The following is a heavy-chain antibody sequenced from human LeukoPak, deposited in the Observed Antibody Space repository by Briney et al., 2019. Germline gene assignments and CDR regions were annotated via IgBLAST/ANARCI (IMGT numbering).Heavy chain of an antibody. CDR1: GGSISSYY. Sequence: PSETLSLTCTVSGGSISSYYWSWIRQPPGKGLEWIGYIYYSGSTNYNAYLKSRVTISVYTSKNQFSLKLSSVTAADTAVYYCARRTAAGNYFDYWGQGTLVTVSS. CDR2: IYYSGST. D-gene: IGHD6-13*01. CDR3: ARRTAAGNYFDY. J-gene: IGHJ4*02. V-gene: IGHV4-59*08.